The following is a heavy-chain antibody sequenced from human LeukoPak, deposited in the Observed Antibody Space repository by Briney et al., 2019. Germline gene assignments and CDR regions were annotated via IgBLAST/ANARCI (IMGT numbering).Heavy chain of an antibody. CDR2: SYTSGST. CDR3: ARDGGSSWYDPYYYYYMDV. V-gene: IGHV4-61*02. CDR1: GGSISSGSDY. J-gene: IGHJ6*03. D-gene: IGHD6-13*01. Sequence: SETLSLTCTVPGGSISSGSDYWSWIRQPGVKGLEWIGRSYTSGSTNYNPSLKSRVTIPVETYKNPFSLKLSSVTAADTAVYYCARDGGSSWYDPYYYYYMDVWGKGTTVTVSS.